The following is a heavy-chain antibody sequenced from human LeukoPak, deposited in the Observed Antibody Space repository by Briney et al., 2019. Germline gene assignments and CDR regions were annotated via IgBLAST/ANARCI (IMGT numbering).Heavy chain of an antibody. Sequence: PGGSLRLSCAASGFTFSSYSMNWVRQAPGKGLEWVSSISSSSSYIYYADSVKGRFTISRDNAKNSLYLQMNSLRAEDTAVYYCASKYQLLWGIDYWSQGTLVTVSS. D-gene: IGHD2-2*01. CDR2: ISSSSSYI. CDR3: ASKYQLLWGIDY. J-gene: IGHJ4*02. V-gene: IGHV3-21*01. CDR1: GFTFSSYS.